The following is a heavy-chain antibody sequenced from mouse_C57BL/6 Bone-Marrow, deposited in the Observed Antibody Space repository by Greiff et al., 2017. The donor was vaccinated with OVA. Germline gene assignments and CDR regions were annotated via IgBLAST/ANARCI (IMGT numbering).Heavy chain of an antibody. CDR3: ARNYGSFAWFAY. CDR2: INPYNGGT. CDR1: GYTFTDYY. D-gene: IGHD1-1*01. V-gene: IGHV1-19*01. Sequence: EVQLQQSGPVLVKPGASVKMSCKASGYTFTDYYMNWVKQSHGKSLEWIGVINPYNGGTSYNQKFKGKATLTVDKSSSTAYMELNSLTSEDSAVYYCARNYGSFAWFAYWGQGTLVTVSA. J-gene: IGHJ3*01.